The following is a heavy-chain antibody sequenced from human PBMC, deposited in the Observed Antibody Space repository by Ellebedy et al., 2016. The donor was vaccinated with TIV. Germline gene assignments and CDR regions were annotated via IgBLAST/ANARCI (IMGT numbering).Heavy chain of an antibody. V-gene: IGHV1-8*01. CDR2: TNPNSGNT. CDR1: GSIFTNYD. D-gene: IGHD1-1*01. CDR3: ARRQLYISDY. Sequence: AASVKVSYKASGSIFTNYDINWARQATGQGLEWMGWTNPNSGNTGYAQKFQGRVTMTRNTSISTAYMELTRLRSEETAVYVCARRQLYISDYWGQGTLVTVSS. J-gene: IGHJ4*02.